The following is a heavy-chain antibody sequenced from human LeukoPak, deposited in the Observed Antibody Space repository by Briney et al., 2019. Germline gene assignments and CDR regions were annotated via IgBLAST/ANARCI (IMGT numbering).Heavy chain of an antibody. Sequence: GGSLRLSCSASGFTFSAYAMHWVRQAPGKGLEYVSAISPNGGSTYYADSVKGRFTISRDNSKNTLYLQMNSLRAEDTAVYYCARFRTWGDKAFDYWGQGTLVTVSS. CDR2: ISPNGGST. D-gene: IGHD2-21*02. CDR1: GFTFSAYA. CDR3: ARFRTWGDKAFDY. J-gene: IGHJ4*02. V-gene: IGHV3-64*04.